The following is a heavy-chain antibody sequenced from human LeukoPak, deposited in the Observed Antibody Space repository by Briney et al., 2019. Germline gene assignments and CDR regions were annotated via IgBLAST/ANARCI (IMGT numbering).Heavy chain of an antibody. CDR2: ISAYNGNT. V-gene: IGHV1-18*01. Sequence: GASVKVSCKASGYTFTSYGISWVRQAPGQGLEWMGWISAYNGNTNYAQKLQGRVTMTTDTSTCTAYMELRSLRSDDTAVYYCARQDIVVVVAATWFDYWGQGTLVTVSS. J-gene: IGHJ4*02. CDR3: ARQDIVVVVAATWFDY. CDR1: GYTFTSYG. D-gene: IGHD2-15*01.